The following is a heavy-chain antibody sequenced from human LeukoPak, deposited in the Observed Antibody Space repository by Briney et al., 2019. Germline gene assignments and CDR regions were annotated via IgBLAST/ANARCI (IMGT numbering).Heavy chain of an antibody. D-gene: IGHD2-2*01. CDR2: IKISGGST. V-gene: IGHV1-46*01. CDR1: GYTFTSYY. CDR3: ARLLGYCSSTSCRDGMDV. J-gene: IGHJ6*02. Sequence: SVKVSCKASGYTFTSYYMHWVRQAPGQGLEWMGIIKISGGSTSYAQKFQGRVTMTRDTSTSTVYMELSSLRSDDTAVYYCARLLGYCSSTSCRDGMDVWGQGTTVTVSS.